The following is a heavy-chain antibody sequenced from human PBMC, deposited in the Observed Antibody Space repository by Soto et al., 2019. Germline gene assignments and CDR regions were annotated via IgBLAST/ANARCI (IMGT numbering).Heavy chain of an antibody. V-gene: IGHV1-69*02. Sequence: QVHLVQSGAEVKKPGSSVKVSCMASGDTFDSYTINWVRQAPGQRLEWMGRIIPKLGMSNYALKFQGRVTSTADKSTSPVYTHLTGLRSDDTAVYYCARSNGSGSRAFDYWGQGTLVTVSS. J-gene: IGHJ4*02. CDR2: IIPKLGMS. CDR3: ARSNGSGSRAFDY. CDR1: GDTFDSYT. D-gene: IGHD3-10*01.